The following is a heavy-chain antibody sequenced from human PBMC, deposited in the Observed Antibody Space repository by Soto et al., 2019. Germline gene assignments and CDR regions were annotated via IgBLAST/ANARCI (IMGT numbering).Heavy chain of an antibody. D-gene: IGHD1-1*01. Sequence: GGSLRLSCAASGFTFSSYAMHWVRQAPGKGLEWVAVISYDGSNKYYADSVKGRFTISRDNSKNTLYLQMNSLRAEDTAVYYCAREIGWNDGWGAFDIWGQGTMVTVSS. CDR1: GFTFSSYA. CDR2: ISYDGSNK. J-gene: IGHJ3*02. CDR3: AREIGWNDGWGAFDI. V-gene: IGHV3-30-3*01.